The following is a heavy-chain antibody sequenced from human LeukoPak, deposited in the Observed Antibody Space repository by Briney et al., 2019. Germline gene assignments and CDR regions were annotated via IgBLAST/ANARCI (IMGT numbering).Heavy chain of an antibody. J-gene: IGHJ6*02. V-gene: IGHV3-30-3*01. CDR2: ISYDGSNK. CDR1: GLTFSSYA. D-gene: IGHD2-2*01. Sequence: GRSLRLSCAASGLTFSSYAMHWVRQAPGKGLEWVAVISYDGSNKYYADSVKGRFTISRDNSKNTLYLQMNSLRAEDTAVYYCARDRVVVVPAAVYYYGMDVWGQGTTVTVSS. CDR3: ARDRVVVVPAAVYYYGMDV.